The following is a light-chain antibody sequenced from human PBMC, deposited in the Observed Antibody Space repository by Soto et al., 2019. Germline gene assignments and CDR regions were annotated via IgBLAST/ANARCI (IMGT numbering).Light chain of an antibody. J-gene: IGKJ5*01. CDR1: QSISIW. CDR3: QQYGSSLIT. V-gene: IGKV1-5*01. CDR2: DAS. Sequence: DIQMTQSPSTLSASVGDRVTITCRASQSISIWLAWYQQKPGKAPKLLIYDASSLESGVPSRFSGSGSGTEYTLTISRVEPEDFAVYYCQQYGSSLITFGQGTRLEIK.